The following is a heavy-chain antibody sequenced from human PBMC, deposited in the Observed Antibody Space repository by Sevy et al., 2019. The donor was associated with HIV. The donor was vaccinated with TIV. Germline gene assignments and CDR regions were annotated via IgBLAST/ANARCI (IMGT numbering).Heavy chain of an antibody. D-gene: IGHD3-22*01. Sequence: GGSLRLSCAASRFTFSSYWMSCVRQAPGKGLEWVANINQDGSEKYHLDSVKGRFTISRDNAKNSLYLQMNSLRAEDSSVYFCARVSSIYYDRGYFYAMDVWGQGTTVTVSS. CDR2: INQDGSEK. V-gene: IGHV3-7*01. CDR3: ARVSSIYYDRGYFYAMDV. J-gene: IGHJ6*02. CDR1: RFTFSSYW.